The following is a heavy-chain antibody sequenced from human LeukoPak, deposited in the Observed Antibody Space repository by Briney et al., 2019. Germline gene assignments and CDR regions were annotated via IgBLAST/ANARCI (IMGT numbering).Heavy chain of an antibody. CDR1: GFTFSSYA. CDR2: ISGSGGST. D-gene: IGHD6-13*01. Sequence: GGSLRLSCAASGFTFSSYAMSWVRQAPGKGLEWVSAISGSGGSTYYADSVKGRFTISRDNSKNTLYLQMNSLRAEDTAVYYCARGHIAAAGYYYYYYMDVWGKGTTVTVSS. CDR3: ARGHIAAAGYYYYYYMDV. J-gene: IGHJ6*03. V-gene: IGHV3-23*01.